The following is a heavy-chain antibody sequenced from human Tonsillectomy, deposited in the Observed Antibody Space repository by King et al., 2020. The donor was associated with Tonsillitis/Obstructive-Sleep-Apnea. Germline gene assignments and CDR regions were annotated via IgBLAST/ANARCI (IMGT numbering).Heavy chain of an antibody. J-gene: IGHJ6*03. CDR1: GFTFSSYA. Sequence: QLVQSGGGLVQPGGSLRLSCAASGFTFSSYAMSWVRQAPGKGLKWVSAISVSGGSTYYADSVKGRFTISRDNSKNTLYLQMNSLRAEETAVYYCARDTPAILYYYMDVWGKGTTVTVSS. CDR2: ISVSGGST. CDR3: ARDTPAILYYYMDV. V-gene: IGHV3-23*04.